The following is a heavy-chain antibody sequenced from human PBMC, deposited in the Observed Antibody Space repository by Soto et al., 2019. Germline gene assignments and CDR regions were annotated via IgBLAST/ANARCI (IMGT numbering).Heavy chain of an antibody. CDR2: ISASGDLT. D-gene: IGHD2-15*01. CDR3: AKTSYGLGYCSGGTCYFDY. J-gene: IGHJ4*02. V-gene: IGHV3-23*01. Sequence: EVQLLESGGGLVQPGGSLRLSCAASGLTFSRYALSWVRQAPGKGLEWVSTISASGDLTYYADSVKGRFAISRDNSKNTLYLQMNSLRAEDTALYYCAKTSYGLGYCSGGTCYFDYWGQGTLVTVSS. CDR1: GLTFSRYA.